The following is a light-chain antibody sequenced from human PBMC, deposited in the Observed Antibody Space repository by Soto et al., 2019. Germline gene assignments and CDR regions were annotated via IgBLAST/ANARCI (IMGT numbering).Light chain of an antibody. CDR3: SSYTSSSAVV. Sequence: QSALTQPASVSGSPGQSITISCTGTSSDVGGSNYVSWYRQHPGKAPQLMIYDVSHRPSGVSNRFSASKSGNTASLTISGLQAEDEADYYCSSYTSSSAVVFGGGTKLTVL. CDR1: SSDVGGSNY. J-gene: IGLJ2*01. V-gene: IGLV2-14*03. CDR2: DVS.